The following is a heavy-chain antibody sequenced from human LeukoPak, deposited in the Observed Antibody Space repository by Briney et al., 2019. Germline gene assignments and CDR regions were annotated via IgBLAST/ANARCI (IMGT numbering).Heavy chain of an antibody. CDR1: GYIFSTYW. J-gene: IGHJ6*02. CDR3: ARPGYCSTTRCPGLDV. Sequence: GESLKISCKGSGYIFSTYWIGWVRQMPGKGLDGMGIINPGDSDTRYSPSFQGQVTISTDRSSTAYLEWNSVKASDTATYYCARPGYCSTTRCPGLDVWGQGTTVTVSS. V-gene: IGHV5-51*01. D-gene: IGHD2-2*01. CDR2: INPGDSDT.